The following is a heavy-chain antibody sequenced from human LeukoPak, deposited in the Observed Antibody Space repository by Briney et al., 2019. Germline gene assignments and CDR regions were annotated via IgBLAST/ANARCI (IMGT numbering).Heavy chain of an antibody. CDR3: ARDQSSSSSWYLDYYYYYMDV. CDR2: IKQDGSEK. J-gene: IGHJ6*03. V-gene: IGHV3-7*01. CDR1: GFTFSSYW. D-gene: IGHD6-13*01. Sequence: PGGSLRLSCTASGFTFSSYWMSWVRQAPGKGLEWVANIKQDGSEKYYVDSVKGRFTISRDNAKNSLYLQMNSLRAEDTAVYYCARDQSSSSSWYLDYYYYYMDVWGKGTTVTVSS.